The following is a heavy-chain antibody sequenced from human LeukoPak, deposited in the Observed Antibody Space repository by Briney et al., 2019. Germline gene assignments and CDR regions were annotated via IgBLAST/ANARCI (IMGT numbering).Heavy chain of an antibody. J-gene: IGHJ3*02. D-gene: IGHD1-26*01. Sequence: GGSLRLSCAASGFTVSSTYMTWVRQAPGKGLEWVSAISGSGGSTYYADSVKGRFTISRDNSKNTLYLQMNSLRAEDTAVYYCAKDGSGSYSHAFDIWGQGTMVTVSS. CDR1: GFTVSSTY. CDR2: ISGSGGST. V-gene: IGHV3-23*01. CDR3: AKDGSGSYSHAFDI.